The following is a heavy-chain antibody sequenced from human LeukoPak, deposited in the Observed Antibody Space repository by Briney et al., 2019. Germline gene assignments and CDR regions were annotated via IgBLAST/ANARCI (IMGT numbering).Heavy chain of an antibody. CDR2: IYYSGST. CDR1: GGSISSSSYY. D-gene: IGHD3-9*01. CDR3: ARLPYDILTGYSQHFDY. V-gene: IGHV4-39*01. J-gene: IGHJ4*02. Sequence: SETLSLTCTVSGGSISSSSYYWGWIRQPPGKGLEWIGSIYYSGSTYYSPSLKSRVTISVDTSKNQFSLKLSSVTAADTAVYYCARLPYDILTGYSQHFDYWGQGTLVTVSS.